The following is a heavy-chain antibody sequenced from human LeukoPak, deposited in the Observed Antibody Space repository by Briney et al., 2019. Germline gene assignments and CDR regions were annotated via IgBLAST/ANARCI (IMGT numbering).Heavy chain of an antibody. CDR1: GFTFSSYA. CDR2: TSGSGGST. CDR3: AKALWRGGSLPWYCDY. V-gene: IGHV3-23*01. D-gene: IGHD1-26*01. J-gene: IGHJ4*02. Sequence: PGGSLRLSCVASGFTFSSYAMSWVRQAPGKGLEWVSATSGSGGSTYYADSVKGRFTISRDNSKNTLYLQMNSLRAEDTAVYYCAKALWRGGSLPWYCDYWGQGTLVTVSS.